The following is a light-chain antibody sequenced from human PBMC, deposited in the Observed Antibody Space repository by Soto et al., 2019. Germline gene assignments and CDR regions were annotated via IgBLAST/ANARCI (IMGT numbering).Light chain of an antibody. CDR3: QQYNDWPPVYT. Sequence: EIVMTQSPATLSVSPGERATLSCRASQSVSSNLAWYQQKPGLAPRLLIYGASTRAAGIPARVSGSGSGTEFTLTISSLQSEDFALYYCQQYNDWPPVYTFGQGTKLEI. CDR2: GAS. V-gene: IGKV3-15*01. J-gene: IGKJ2*01. CDR1: QSVSSN.